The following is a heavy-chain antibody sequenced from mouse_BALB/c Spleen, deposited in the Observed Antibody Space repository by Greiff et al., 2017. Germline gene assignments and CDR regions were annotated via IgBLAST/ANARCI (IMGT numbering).Heavy chain of an antibody. CDR2: ISYSGST. CDR3: ARKGTTAWYFDV. D-gene: IGHD1-2*01. CDR1: GYSITSDYA. J-gene: IGHJ1*01. V-gene: IGHV3-2*02. Sequence: EVQLVESGPGLVKPSQSLSLTCTVTGYSITSDYAWNWIRQFPGNKLEWMGYISYSGSTSYNPSLKSRISITRDTSKNQFFLQLNSVTTEDTATYYCARKGTTAWYFDVWGAGTTVTVSS.